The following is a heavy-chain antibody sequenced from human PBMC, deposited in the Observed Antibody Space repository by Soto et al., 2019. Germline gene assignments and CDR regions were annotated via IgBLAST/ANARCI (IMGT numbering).Heavy chain of an antibody. CDR3: ARDPPQDFWSVYYPDY. D-gene: IGHD3-3*01. CDR2: IGYDGRNK. V-gene: IGHV3-33*01. CDR1: GFTFSSYG. J-gene: IGHJ4*02. Sequence: QVQLVESGGGVVQPGRSLRLSCAASGFTFSSYGMHWVRQAPGKGLEWVAVIGYDGRNKYYADSVKGRFTISRDNSKNTLYLQMDSLRAEDTAVYYCARDPPQDFWSVYYPDYWGQGTLVTVSS.